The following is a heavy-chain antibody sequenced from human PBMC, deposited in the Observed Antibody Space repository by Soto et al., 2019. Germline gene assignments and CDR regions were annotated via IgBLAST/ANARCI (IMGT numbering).Heavy chain of an antibody. V-gene: IGHV3-30*18. CDR2: TSYDGNNE. J-gene: IGHJ4*02. D-gene: IGHD1-1*01. Sequence: PRGSMRLSCAASGFTFSNYAMHWARQAPGKGLEWVALTSYDGNNEYYTDSVKGRFTISRDNSKNTLFLQMNSPRPEDTAVYYCAKDKGVFNWATSYFDYWGQGALVTVSS. CDR1: GFTFSNYA. CDR3: AKDKGVFNWATSYFDY.